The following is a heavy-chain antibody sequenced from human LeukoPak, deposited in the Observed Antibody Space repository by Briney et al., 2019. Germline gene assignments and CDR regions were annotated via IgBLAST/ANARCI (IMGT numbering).Heavy chain of an antibody. CDR2: VRYDGSIQ. V-gene: IGHV3-30*02. J-gene: IGHJ4*02. D-gene: IGHD6-19*01. CDR1: GFNFHSYG. CDR3: GKGSSTSACPDY. Sequence: PGGSLRLSCAASGFNFHSYGMHWVRQAPGKGLDWVAFVRYDGSIQYYADSVKGRFAISRNNSKDTVSLQMNSLRPKDTAVYYCGKGSSTSACPDYWGQGTLVTVSS.